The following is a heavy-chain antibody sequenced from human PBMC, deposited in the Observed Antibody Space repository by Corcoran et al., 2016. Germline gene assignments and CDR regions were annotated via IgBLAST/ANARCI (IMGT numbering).Heavy chain of an antibody. CDR2: INPSGGST. J-gene: IGHJ6*02. D-gene: IGHD2-2*02. CDR3: ARDGSRTSCYIDYYYYGMDV. Sequence: QVQLVQSGAEVKKPGASVKVSCKASGYTFTSYYMHWVRQAPGQGLEWMGIINPSGGSTSYAQKFQGRVTMTRDTSTSTVYMELSSLRSEDPAVYYCARDGSRTSCYIDYYYYGMDVWGQGTTVTVSS. V-gene: IGHV1-46*01. CDR1: GYTFTSYY.